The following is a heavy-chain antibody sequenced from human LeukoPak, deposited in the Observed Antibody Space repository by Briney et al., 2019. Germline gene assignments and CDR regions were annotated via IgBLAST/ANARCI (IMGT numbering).Heavy chain of an antibody. CDR2: ISGSSSYI. CDR1: GFTFSSYA. V-gene: IGHV3-21*01. J-gene: IGHJ3*02. Sequence: GGSLRLSCAASGFTFSSYAMSWVRQAPGKGLEWVSAISGSSSYIYYADSVKGRFTISRDNAKNTLYLQMNSLRAEDTAVYYCARGVSGTGPDIWGLGTMVTVSS. D-gene: IGHD5/OR15-5a*01. CDR3: ARGVSGTGPDI.